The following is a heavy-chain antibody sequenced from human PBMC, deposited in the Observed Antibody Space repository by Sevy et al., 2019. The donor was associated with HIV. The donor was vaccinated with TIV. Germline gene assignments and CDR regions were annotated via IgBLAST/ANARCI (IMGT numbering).Heavy chain of an antibody. J-gene: IGHJ4*02. V-gene: IGHV3-30-3*01. CDR3: ARGYYDSSGYYAY. CDR1: GFTFSSYA. CDR2: ISYDGSNK. D-gene: IGHD3-22*01. Sequence: GGSLRLSCAASGFTFSSYAMHWVRQAPGKGLEWVAVISYDGSNKYYADSVTGRFTTSRDNSKNTLYLQMNSLGAEDTAVCYCARGYYDSSGYYAYWGQGTLVTVSS.